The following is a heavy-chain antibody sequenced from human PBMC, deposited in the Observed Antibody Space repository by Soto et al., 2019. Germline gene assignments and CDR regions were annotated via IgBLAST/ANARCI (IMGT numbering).Heavy chain of an antibody. Sequence: SVKVSCKASGGTFSSYAISWVRQAPGQGLEWMGGIIPIFGTANYAQKFQGRVTITADESTSTAYMELSSLRSEDTAVYYCATRYGEVDFWSGYYHNWFDPWGQGTLVTVSS. V-gene: IGHV1-69*13. CDR3: ATRYGEVDFWSGYYHNWFDP. D-gene: IGHD3-3*01. J-gene: IGHJ5*02. CDR1: GGTFSSYA. CDR2: IIPIFGTA.